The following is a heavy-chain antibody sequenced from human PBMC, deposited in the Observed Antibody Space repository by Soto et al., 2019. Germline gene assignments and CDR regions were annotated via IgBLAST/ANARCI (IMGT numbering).Heavy chain of an antibody. V-gene: IGHV1-3*01. CDR2: INAGNGNT. Sequence: ASVKVSCKASGYTFTSYAMHWVRQAPGQRLEWMGWINAGNGNTIYSQKFQGRVTITRDTSASTAYMELSSLRSEDTAMYYCARQWSSRVERPRHYFDYWGQGTPVTVSS. CDR3: ARQWSSRVERPRHYFDY. CDR1: GYTFTSYA. J-gene: IGHJ4*02. D-gene: IGHD2-15*01.